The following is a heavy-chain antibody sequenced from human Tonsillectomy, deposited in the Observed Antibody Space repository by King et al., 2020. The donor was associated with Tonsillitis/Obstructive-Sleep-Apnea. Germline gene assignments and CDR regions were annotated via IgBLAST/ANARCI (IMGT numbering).Heavy chain of an antibody. CDR2: HSAYIGNH. CDR1: GNNVTSYC. D-gene: IGHD1/OR15-1a*01. CDR3: VVGFEQPQGYFDY. J-gene: IGHJ4*02. Sequence: QLVQSGAEVKKPGASVKVSCKASGNNVTSYCTSWVRQAPGQGLEWMGWHSAYIGNHNYAQKLQGRVTHTTDTSTSTAYMELRSLRSDDTAVYYCVVGFEQPQGYFDYWGQATLVTVSS. V-gene: IGHV1-18*01.